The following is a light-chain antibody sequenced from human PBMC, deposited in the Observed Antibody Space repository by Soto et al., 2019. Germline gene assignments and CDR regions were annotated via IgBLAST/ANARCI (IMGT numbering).Light chain of an antibody. V-gene: IGLV2-14*01. Sequence: QAVVTQPASVSGSPGQSITISCTGTSSDVGGYNYVSWYQQHPGKAPKLMIYEVSNRPSGVSNRFSGSKSGNTASLTISGLQAEDEADYYCSSYTSSRGVVFGGGTKLTVL. CDR1: SSDVGGYNY. CDR2: EVS. J-gene: IGLJ2*01. CDR3: SSYTSSRGVV.